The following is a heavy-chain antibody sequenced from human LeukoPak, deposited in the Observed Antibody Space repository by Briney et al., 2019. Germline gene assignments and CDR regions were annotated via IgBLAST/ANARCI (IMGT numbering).Heavy chain of an antibody. CDR1: GFIFSRHG. V-gene: IGHV3-23*01. D-gene: IGHD3-16*01. Sequence: GGTLRLSCAASGFIFSRHGMNWVRQAPGKGLEWVSGISPSGDITYYADSVRGRFTISRDNSKNTVSLQMESLRAEDTALYYCAKDYAVGSIDYWGQGTLVTVSS. CDR3: AKDYAVGSIDY. CDR2: ISPSGDIT. J-gene: IGHJ4*02.